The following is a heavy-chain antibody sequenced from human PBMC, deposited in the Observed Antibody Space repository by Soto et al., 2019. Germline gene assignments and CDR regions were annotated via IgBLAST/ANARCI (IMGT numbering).Heavy chain of an antibody. J-gene: IGHJ3*01. CDR3: ARLRRDWGDAFDL. V-gene: IGHV1-69*13. CDR2: IIPVFDKA. Sequence: GASVKVSCKASGGSFGSSAISWVRQAPAQGLEWMGEIIPVFDKANYAQNFQGRLTITADEPTGTVFMQLSSLRSEDTAVYFCARLRRDWGDAFDLWGRGTVVTVSS. CDR1: GGSFGSSA. D-gene: IGHD3-16*01.